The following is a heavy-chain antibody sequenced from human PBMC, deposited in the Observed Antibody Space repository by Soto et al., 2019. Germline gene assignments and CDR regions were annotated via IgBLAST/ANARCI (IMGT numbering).Heavy chain of an antibody. V-gene: IGHV1-69*12. CDR1: VGTFSSDS. CDR2: IIPMFDTP. D-gene: IGHD1-26*01. Sequence: QVQLVQSGAEVKKHGSSVKVSCKASVGTFSSDSFSWVRQAPGQGLEWMGGIIPMFDTPIYAQKFQDRVTITADESTSTAYMQLSSLRSGDTAVYYCARSGGLDRDFNYWGQGSLVTVSS. CDR3: ARSGGLDRDFNY. J-gene: IGHJ4*02.